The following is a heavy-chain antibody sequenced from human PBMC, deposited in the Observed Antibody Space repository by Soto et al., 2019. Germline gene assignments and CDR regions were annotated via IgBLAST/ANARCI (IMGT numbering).Heavy chain of an antibody. CDR3: ATGPEYSSSSWYFDL. CDR2: INHSGST. CDR1: GGSFSVYY. Sequence: PSETLSLTCAVYGGSFSVYYWSWIRHPPGKGLEWIGEINHSGSTNYNPSLKSRVTISVDTSKNQFSLKLSSVTAADTAVYYCATGPEYSSSSWYFDLWGRGTLVTVSS. J-gene: IGHJ2*01. D-gene: IGHD6-6*01. V-gene: IGHV4-34*01.